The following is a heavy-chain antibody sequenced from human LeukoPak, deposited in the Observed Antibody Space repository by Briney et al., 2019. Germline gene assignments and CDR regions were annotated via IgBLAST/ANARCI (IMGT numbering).Heavy chain of an antibody. CDR2: ISLSGTTI. V-gene: IGHV3-48*03. CDR1: GFTFSNYE. CDR3: ARVGVGTVTTWDY. Sequence: PGGSLRLSCAASGFTFSNYEMNWVRQAPGKGLEWVSYISLSGTTIYYADSVKGRFTISRDNAKNSLYLQMNSLRAEDTAVYHCARVGVGTVTTWDYWGQGTLVTVSS. J-gene: IGHJ4*02. D-gene: IGHD4-17*01.